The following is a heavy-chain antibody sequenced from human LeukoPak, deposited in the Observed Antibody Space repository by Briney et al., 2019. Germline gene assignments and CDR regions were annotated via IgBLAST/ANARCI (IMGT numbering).Heavy chain of an antibody. CDR2: ITGSGDTT. V-gene: IGHV3-48*01. D-gene: IGHD2-2*01. CDR3: ARSLRRDCDSTSCWAALDI. J-gene: IGHJ3*02. Sequence: GGSLGLSCAASGLTFSSYSMSWVRQAPGKGLEWVSYITGSGDTTYYADSVKGRFTISRDNAKNSLYLQMNSLRVEDTAVYYCARSLRRDCDSTSCWAALDIWGHGTMVTVSS. CDR1: GLTFSSYS.